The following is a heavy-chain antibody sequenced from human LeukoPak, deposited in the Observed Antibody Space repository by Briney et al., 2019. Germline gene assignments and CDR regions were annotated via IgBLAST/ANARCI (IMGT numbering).Heavy chain of an antibody. V-gene: IGHV3-53*01. CDR3: ARESTSWYFDL. CDR2: IYSGGST. D-gene: IGHD2-2*01. Sequence: GGSLRLSCAASGFTDSRYYMSWLRQAPGKGLEWVSVIYSGGSTYYADSVKGRFTISGDNSKNTLYLQMNRLREEDTGLYYCARESTSWYFDLWGRGTLVTVSS. CDR1: GFTDSRYY. J-gene: IGHJ2*01.